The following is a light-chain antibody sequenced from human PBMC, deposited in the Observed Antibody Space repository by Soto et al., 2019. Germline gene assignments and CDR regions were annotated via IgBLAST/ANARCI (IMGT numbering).Light chain of an antibody. CDR3: QSYDSSLRLAV. CDR2: GNS. V-gene: IGLV1-40*01. Sequence: QSVLTQPPSVSGAPGQRVTISCTGSSSNIGADYDVHWYQHLPGTAPKLLIYGNSHRPSGVPDRFSGSKSGTSASLAITGLQAEDEGDYSCQSYDSSLRLAVFGGGTKLTVL. J-gene: IGLJ3*02. CDR1: SSNIGADYD.